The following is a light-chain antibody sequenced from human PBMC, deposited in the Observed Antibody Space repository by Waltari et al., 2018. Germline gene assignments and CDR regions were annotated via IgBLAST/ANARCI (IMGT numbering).Light chain of an antibody. CDR1: QSVRTW. CDR3: QQYNLYST. CDR2: KSS. J-gene: IGKJ5*01. V-gene: IGKV1-5*03. Sequence: DIQMTQSPSTLSASIGDRVTITCRASQSVRTWLAWFQQKPGKAPKLLIHKSSNLESWVPSRFSGSGSGTEFTLTISSLQPDDFATYYCQQYNLYSTFGQGTRLEMK.